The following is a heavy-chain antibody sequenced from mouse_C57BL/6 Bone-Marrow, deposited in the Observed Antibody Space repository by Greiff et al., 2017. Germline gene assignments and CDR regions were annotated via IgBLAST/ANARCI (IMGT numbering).Heavy chain of an antibody. V-gene: IGHV1-64*01. CDR1: GYTFTNYW. D-gene: IGHD2-2*01. J-gene: IGHJ4*01. CDR3: ARACGYGDCYLDY. Sequence: VQLQQPGAELVKPGASVKLSCKASGYTFTNYWMHWVKQRPGQGLEWIGMMHPNGGSPDYNEKFKSEATLSVDKSSRTAYMELSSRTSEDSAVYYCARACGYGDCYLDYWGQGTSVTVSS. CDR2: MHPNGGSP.